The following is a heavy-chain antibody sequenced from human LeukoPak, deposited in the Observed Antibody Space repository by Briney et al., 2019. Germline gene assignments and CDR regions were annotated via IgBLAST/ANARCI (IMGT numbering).Heavy chain of an antibody. Sequence: GGSLRLSCAASGFTFSNYAMSWVRQAPGRGLEWVSGLSGSGGSTYYADSVKGRFTISRDNSKNTLWLQMNSLRAEDTAVYYCAKLGNTYDYGPGSYFIDSWGQGTLVTVSS. D-gene: IGHD3-10*01. CDR3: AKLGNTYDYGPGSYFIDS. CDR1: GFTFSNYA. V-gene: IGHV3-23*01. J-gene: IGHJ4*02. CDR2: LSGSGGST.